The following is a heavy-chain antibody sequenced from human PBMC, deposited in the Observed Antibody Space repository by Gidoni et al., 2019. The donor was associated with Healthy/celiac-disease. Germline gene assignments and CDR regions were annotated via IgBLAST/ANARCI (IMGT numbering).Heavy chain of an antibody. CDR1: GGSISSSSYY. Sequence: QLQLQESGPGLVKPSETLSLTCTVSGGSISSSSYYWGWIRQPPGKGLEWIGSIYYSGSTYYNPSLKSRVTISVDTSKNQFSLKLSSVTAADTAVYYCAPDIAVAGKVRWGDSAWGQGTLVTVSS. V-gene: IGHV4-39*07. CDR3: APDIAVAGKVRWGDSA. D-gene: IGHD6-19*01. CDR2: IYYSGST. J-gene: IGHJ5*02.